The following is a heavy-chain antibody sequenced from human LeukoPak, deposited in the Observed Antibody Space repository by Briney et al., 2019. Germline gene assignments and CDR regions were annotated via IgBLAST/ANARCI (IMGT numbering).Heavy chain of an antibody. Sequence: SGGSLRLSCAASGFTFSSYSMNWVRQAPGKGLEWVSSISSSSSYIYYADSVKGRFTISRDDSKNTLYLQMNSLRAEDTAVYYCAKSAVAYYYYYYMDVWGKGTTVTVSS. J-gene: IGHJ6*03. V-gene: IGHV3-21*04. CDR2: ISSSSSYI. CDR3: AKSAVAYYYYYYMDV. CDR1: GFTFSSYS. D-gene: IGHD6-19*01.